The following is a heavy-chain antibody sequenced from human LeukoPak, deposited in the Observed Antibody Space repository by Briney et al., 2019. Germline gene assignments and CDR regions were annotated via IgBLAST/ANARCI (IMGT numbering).Heavy chain of an antibody. CDR1: GYTFTSYD. Sequence: ASVKVSCKASGYTFTSYDINWVRQATGQGLEWMGWMNPNSGNTGYAQKFQGRVTMTRNTSISTAYMELSSLRSEDTAVYYCARGIEVVVVPAAIRAYYSYYMDVWGKGTTVTVSS. J-gene: IGHJ6*03. CDR2: MNPNSGNT. D-gene: IGHD2-2*02. V-gene: IGHV1-8*01. CDR3: ARGIEVVVVPAAIRAYYSYYMDV.